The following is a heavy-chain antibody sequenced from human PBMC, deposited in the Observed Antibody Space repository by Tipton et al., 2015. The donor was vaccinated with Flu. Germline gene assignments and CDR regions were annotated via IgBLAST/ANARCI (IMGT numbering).Heavy chain of an antibody. CDR2: IYTSGST. Sequence: TLSLTCTVSGGSLSSGSYYWRWIRQPAGKGLEWIGRIYTSGSTNYNPSLKSRVTISVDTSKNQFSLKLRSVTAADTAVYYCARGRAVAGFRGFDYWVQGTLVTVSS. V-gene: IGHV4-61*02. D-gene: IGHD6-19*01. CDR3: ARGRAVAGFRGFDY. J-gene: IGHJ4*02. CDR1: GGSLSSGSYY.